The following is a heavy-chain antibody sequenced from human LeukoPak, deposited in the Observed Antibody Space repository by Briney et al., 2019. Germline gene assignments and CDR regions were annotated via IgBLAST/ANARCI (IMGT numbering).Heavy chain of an antibody. J-gene: IGHJ6*03. D-gene: IGHD6-25*01. V-gene: IGHV3-11*01. CDR3: ARAAAASDSGTWGYYYYYYMDV. CDR2: ISSSGSTI. CDR1: GITFSDYY. Sequence: PGGSLRLSCAASGITFSDYYMSWIRRAPGKGLEWVSYISSSGSTIYYADSVKGRFTVSRDNAKNSLYLQMNSLRAEDTAVYYCARAAAASDSGTWGYYYYYYMDVWGKGTTVIVSS.